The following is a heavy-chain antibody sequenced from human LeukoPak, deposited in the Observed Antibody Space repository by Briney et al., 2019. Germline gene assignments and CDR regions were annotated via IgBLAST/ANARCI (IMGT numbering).Heavy chain of an antibody. D-gene: IGHD1-14*01. Sequence: TLSPTRITPGGPISRYLWTWIPPPPAKPPQWMGYIHFSWSTNYNPSLKSRVTISVDTSKNQFSLTLSSVTAADPAVYYCARAGNQVLGYWGQGALVNVS. V-gene: IGHV4-59*01. CDR3: ARAGNQVLGY. CDR1: GGPISRYL. J-gene: IGHJ4*02. CDR2: IHFSWST.